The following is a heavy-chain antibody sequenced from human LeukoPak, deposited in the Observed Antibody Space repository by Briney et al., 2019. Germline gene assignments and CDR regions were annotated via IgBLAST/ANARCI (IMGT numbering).Heavy chain of an antibody. CDR2: IDYSGGST. D-gene: IGHD3-16*02. CDR3: AREGRVWGSYRYYDY. Sequence: GGSLRLSCTASGFTLSSYEMSWIRQAPGKGLEWVSSIDYSGGSTHYADSVMGRFTISRDNSKNTLYLQMNSLRAEDTAVYYCAREGRVWGSYRYYDYWGQGTLVTVSS. CDR1: GFTLSSYE. J-gene: IGHJ4*02. V-gene: IGHV3-23*01.